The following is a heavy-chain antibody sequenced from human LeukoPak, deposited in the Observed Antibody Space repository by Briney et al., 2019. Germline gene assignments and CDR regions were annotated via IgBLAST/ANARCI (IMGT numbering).Heavy chain of an antibody. J-gene: IGHJ4*02. D-gene: IGHD5-24*01. CDR2: INPSGGTT. CDR3: ARDGDGYNLD. Sequence: GASVKVSCKASGYTFTNYYMHWVRQAPGQGLEWMGIINPSGGTTTYAHKFQDRVTMTRDTSTSTVYMEVSSLRPEDTAVYYCARDGDGYNLDWGQGTLVTVSS. V-gene: IGHV1-46*01. CDR1: GYTFTNYY.